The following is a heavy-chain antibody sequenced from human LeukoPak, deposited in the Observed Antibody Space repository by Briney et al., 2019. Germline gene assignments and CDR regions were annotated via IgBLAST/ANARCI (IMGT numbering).Heavy chain of an antibody. V-gene: IGHV3-23*01. CDR1: GFTFSSYD. J-gene: IGHJ2*01. CDR3: AKALSYWYFDL. Sequence: GGSLRLSCAASGFTFSSYDMSWVRQAPGKGLEWVSASGADDGTTYADSVKGRFTISRDNSKNTLYLQMNSLRVEDTATYYCAKALSYWYFDLWGRGSLVTVSS. CDR2: SGADDGTT.